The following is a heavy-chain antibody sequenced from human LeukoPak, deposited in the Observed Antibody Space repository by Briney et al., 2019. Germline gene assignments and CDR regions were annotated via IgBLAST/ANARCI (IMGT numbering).Heavy chain of an antibody. CDR2: IYHSGST. Sequence: PSETLSLTCTVSGYSISSGYYWGWIRQPPGKGLEWIGSIYHSGSTYYNPSLKSRVTISVDTSKNQFSLKLSSVTAADTAVYYCARANYDFWSGYLYNWFDPWGQGTLVTVSS. CDR1: GYSISSGYY. V-gene: IGHV4-38-2*02. CDR3: ARANYDFWSGYLYNWFDP. D-gene: IGHD3-3*01. J-gene: IGHJ5*02.